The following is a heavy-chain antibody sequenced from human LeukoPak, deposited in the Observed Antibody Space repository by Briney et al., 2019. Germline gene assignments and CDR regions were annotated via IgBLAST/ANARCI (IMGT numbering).Heavy chain of an antibody. CDR3: ARGLDIVVVRAAGV. V-gene: IGHV1-8*01. CDR1: GYTFTSYD. J-gene: IGHJ4*02. CDR2: MNPNSGNT. D-gene: IGHD2-2*03. Sequence: ASVKVSCKASGYTFTSYDINWVRQATGQGLEWMGWMNPNSGNTGYAQKFQGRVTMTRNTSISTAYMELSSLRSEDTAVYYCARGLDIVVVRAAGVWGQGTLVTVSS.